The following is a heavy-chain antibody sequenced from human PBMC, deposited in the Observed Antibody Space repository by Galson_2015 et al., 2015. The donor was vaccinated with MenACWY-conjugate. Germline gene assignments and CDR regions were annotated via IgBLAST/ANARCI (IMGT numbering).Heavy chain of an antibody. Sequence: SLRLSCAASGFTFSNSWMNWIRQAPGSGLEWVANINPEGSRGTYVDSVKGRFTISGDNAENSVYLEMNSLRPEDTAVFYCAAWTADDNYWAQGTLVTVSS. CDR1: GFTFSNSW. V-gene: IGHV3-7*01. D-gene: IGHD3/OR15-3a*01. J-gene: IGHJ4*02. CDR2: INPEGSRG. CDR3: AAWTADDNY.